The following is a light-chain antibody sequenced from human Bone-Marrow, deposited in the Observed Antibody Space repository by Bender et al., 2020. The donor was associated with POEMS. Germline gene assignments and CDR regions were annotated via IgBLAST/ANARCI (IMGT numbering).Light chain of an antibody. CDR2: QDN. Sequence: SYELTQPPSVSASPGQTASITCSGDRLGDKYTCWYQQKPGQSPVLVIYQDNKRPSGVPERFSGSNSENTATLTISGTQAVDEADYYCQAWDSSTAYVFGTGTTVTVL. CDR1: RLGDKY. J-gene: IGLJ1*01. V-gene: IGLV3-1*01. CDR3: QAWDSSTAYV.